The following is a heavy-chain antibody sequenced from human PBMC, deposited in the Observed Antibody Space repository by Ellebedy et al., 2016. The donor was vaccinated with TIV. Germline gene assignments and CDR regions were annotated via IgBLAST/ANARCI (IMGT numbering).Heavy chain of an antibody. CDR1: GFTFSSYA. D-gene: IGHD4-17*01. Sequence: PGGSLRLSCAASGFTFSSYAAHWVRQAPGKGPQWVAVISYDGNEKSYADSVKGRFTISRDNSKSTLYLQMSSLRPDDTALYYCARDPAAYAHPKNFFDYWGQGALVIVSS. V-gene: IGHV3-30*15. CDR2: ISYDGNEK. CDR3: ARDPAAYAHPKNFFDY. J-gene: IGHJ4*02.